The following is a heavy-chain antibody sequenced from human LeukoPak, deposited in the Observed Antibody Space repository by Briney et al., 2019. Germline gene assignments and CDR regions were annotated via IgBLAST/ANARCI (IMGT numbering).Heavy chain of an antibody. CDR3: ARDAVTRLGGDYYYYGMDV. V-gene: IGHV1-69*04. D-gene: IGHD3-16*01. J-gene: IGHJ6*02. Sequence: SVKVSCKASGYTFTSYDINWVRQAPGQGLEWMGRIIPILGIAKYAQKFQGRVTITADKSASTAYMELSSLRSEDTAVYYCARDAVTRLGGDYYYYGMDVWGQGTTVTVSS. CDR1: GYTFTSYD. CDR2: IIPILGIA.